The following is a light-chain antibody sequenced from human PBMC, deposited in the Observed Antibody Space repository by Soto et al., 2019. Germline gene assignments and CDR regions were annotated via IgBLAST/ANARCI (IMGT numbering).Light chain of an antibody. CDR2: GAS. J-gene: IGKJ4*01. CDR1: ESVGGN. V-gene: IGKV3-15*01. Sequence: EVVMTQSPATLSVSPGERXXXSXRAGESVGGNLAWYQQKPGQAPRHLIYGASTRATGVPARFSGSGSGTEFTLTISSLQSEDFAVYYCHQYDNWLTFGGGGMV. CDR3: HQYDNWLT.